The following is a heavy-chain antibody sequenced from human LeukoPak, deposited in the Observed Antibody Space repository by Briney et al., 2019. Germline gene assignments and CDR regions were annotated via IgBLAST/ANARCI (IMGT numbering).Heavy chain of an antibody. CDR1: GGSFSGYY. D-gene: IGHD3-3*01. CDR2: INHSGGT. Sequence: PSETLSLTCAVYGGSFSGYYWSWIRQPPGKGLEWIGEINHSGGTNYNPSLKSRVTISVDTSKNQFSLKLSSVTAADTAVYYCARGFSRYYDFGDYYYVDVWGKGTTVTVSS. CDR3: ARGFSRYYDFGDYYYVDV. V-gene: IGHV4-34*01. J-gene: IGHJ6*03.